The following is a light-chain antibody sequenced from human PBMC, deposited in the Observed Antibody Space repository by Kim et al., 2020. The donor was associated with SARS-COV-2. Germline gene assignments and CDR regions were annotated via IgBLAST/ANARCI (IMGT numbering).Light chain of an antibody. CDR2: KAS. CDR3: QQYNSYSST. J-gene: IGKJ2*01. Sequence: SATVGNKVTITCRARQCISSWLAWYQQKPGKAPKPLFYKASSLESGVPSRFSGGGSGTEFTLTISSLQPDDFATYYCQQYNSYSSTFGQGTKLEI. CDR1: QCISSW. V-gene: IGKV1-5*03.